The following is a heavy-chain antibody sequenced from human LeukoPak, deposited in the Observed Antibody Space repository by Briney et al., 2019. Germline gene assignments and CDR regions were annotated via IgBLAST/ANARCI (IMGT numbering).Heavy chain of an antibody. CDR3: ARGIPTYYDFWSGYYEKGDWFDP. Sequence: SETLSLTCAVYGGSFSGYYWSWIRQPPGKGLEWIGEINHSGSTNYNPSLKSRVTISVDTSKNQFPLKLSSVTAADTAVYYCARGIPTYYDFWSGYYEKGDWFDPWGQGTLVTVSS. CDR1: GGSFSGYY. V-gene: IGHV4-34*01. J-gene: IGHJ5*02. CDR2: INHSGST. D-gene: IGHD3-3*01.